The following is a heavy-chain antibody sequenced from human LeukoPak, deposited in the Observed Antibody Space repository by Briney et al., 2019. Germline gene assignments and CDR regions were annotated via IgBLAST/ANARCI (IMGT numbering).Heavy chain of an antibody. CDR1: GFTFSSYG. CDR2: IWYDGSNK. V-gene: IGHV3-33*01. Sequence: PGGSLRLSCAASGFTFSSYGMHWVRQAPGKGLEWVAVIWYDGSNKYYADSVKGRFTISRDNSKNTLYLQMNSLRAEDTAVYYCARDSSGSYYLHFDYWGQGTLVTVSS. J-gene: IGHJ4*02. CDR3: ARDSSGSYYLHFDY. D-gene: IGHD1-26*01.